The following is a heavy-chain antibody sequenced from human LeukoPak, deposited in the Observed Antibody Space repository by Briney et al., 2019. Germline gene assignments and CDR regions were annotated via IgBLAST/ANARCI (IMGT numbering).Heavy chain of an antibody. J-gene: IGHJ4*02. Sequence: EASVKVSCKASGYTFTSYDINWVRQATGQGREWMGWMNPNRGNTGYVQKFQGRVTITRNTSITTADIGLSSLRSEDTAVYYCAREGTYCSGGSCYHYFDSWGREPWSPSPQ. CDR2: MNPNRGNT. V-gene: IGHV1-8*03. D-gene: IGHD2-15*01. CDR3: AREGTYCSGGSCYHYFDS. CDR1: GYTFTSYD.